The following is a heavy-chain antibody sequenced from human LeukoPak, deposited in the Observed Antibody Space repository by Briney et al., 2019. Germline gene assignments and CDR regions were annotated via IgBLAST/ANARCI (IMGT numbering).Heavy chain of an antibody. Sequence: GGSLRLSCAASGFTFSNAWMSWVRQAPGKGLEWVGRIKSKTDGWTTDYAAPVKGRFTISRDDSKNTLYLQMNSLKTEDTAVYYCTTDPSGSYSLFDYWGQGTLVTVSS. V-gene: IGHV3-15*01. CDR3: TTDPSGSYSLFDY. CDR2: IKSKTDGWTT. CDR1: GFTFSNAW. D-gene: IGHD1-26*01. J-gene: IGHJ4*02.